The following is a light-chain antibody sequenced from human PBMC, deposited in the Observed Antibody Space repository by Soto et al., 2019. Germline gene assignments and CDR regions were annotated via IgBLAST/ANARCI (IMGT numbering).Light chain of an antibody. CDR3: QQRSNWIT. CDR1: QSVSSY. V-gene: IGKV3-11*01. Sequence: EIVLTQSPATLSLSPGERATLSCRASQSVSSYLAWYQQKPSQAPRLLIYDASNRATGIPARFSGSGSGTDFTLTISSLEPEDFAVYYCQQRSNWITFGQGTRLEIE. CDR2: DAS. J-gene: IGKJ5*01.